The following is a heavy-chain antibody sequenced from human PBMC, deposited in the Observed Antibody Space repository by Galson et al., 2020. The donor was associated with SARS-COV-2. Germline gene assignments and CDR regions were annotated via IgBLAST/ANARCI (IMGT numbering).Heavy chain of an antibody. CDR1: GGSISSGGYY. Sequence: SETLSLTCTVSGGSISSGGYYWSWIRQHPGKGLEWIGYIYYSGSTSYNPSLKSRVTISVDTSKNQFSLKLSSVTAADTAVYYCARDTPFDKLCFGVPCYGDYPIKYWYFDLWGRGTLVTVSS. V-gene: IGHV4-31*03. CDR2: IYYSGST. D-gene: IGHD4-17*01. CDR3: ARDTPFDKLCFGVPCYGDYPIKYWYFDL. J-gene: IGHJ2*01.